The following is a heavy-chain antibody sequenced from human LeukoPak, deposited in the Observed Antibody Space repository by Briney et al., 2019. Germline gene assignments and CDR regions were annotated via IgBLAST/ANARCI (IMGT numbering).Heavy chain of an antibody. V-gene: IGHV3-23*01. CDR2: ISGSGGST. CDR1: GFTFSSYA. D-gene: IGHD3-9*01. Sequence: GGSLRLSCAASGFTFSSYAMSWVRQAPGKGLEWVSAISGSGGSTYYADSVKGRFTISRDNSKNTLYLQMNSLRAEDTAVYCCAKAYYDILTGYYAPDAFDIWGQGTMVTVSS. CDR3: AKAYYDILTGYYAPDAFDI. J-gene: IGHJ3*02.